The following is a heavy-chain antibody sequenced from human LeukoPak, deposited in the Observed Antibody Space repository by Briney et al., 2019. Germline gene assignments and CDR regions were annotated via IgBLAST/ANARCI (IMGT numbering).Heavy chain of an antibody. CDR1: GYTFTGYY. J-gene: IGHJ5*02. CDR3: ARGSGFDP. V-gene: IGHV1-2*02. CDR2: INPNSGAT. Sequence: GASVKVSCKASGYTFTGYYMHWVRQAPGQGLEWMGWINPNSGATNYAQKFQGRVTMTRDTSISTASMELSSLKPDDTAVYYCARGSGFDPWGQGTLVTVSS.